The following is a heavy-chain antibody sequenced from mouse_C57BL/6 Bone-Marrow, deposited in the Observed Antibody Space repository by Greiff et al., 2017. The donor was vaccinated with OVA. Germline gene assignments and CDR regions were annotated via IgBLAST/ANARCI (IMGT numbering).Heavy chain of an antibody. V-gene: IGHV1-59*01. CDR3: ARGMRLRCAWFAY. CDR1: GYTFTSYW. J-gene: IGHJ3*01. D-gene: IGHD2-4*01. CDR2: IDPSDSYP. Sequence: VQLQQPGAELVRPGTSVKLSCKASGYTFTSYWMHWVKPRPGQGLAWIGVIDPSDSYPNYNQKFKGKATLTVDTSSSTAYMQLSSLTSEDSAVYYWARGMRLRCAWFAYWGQGTLVTVSA.